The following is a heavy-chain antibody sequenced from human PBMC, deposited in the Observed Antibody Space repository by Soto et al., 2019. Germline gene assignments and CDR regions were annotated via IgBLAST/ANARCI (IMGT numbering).Heavy chain of an antibody. D-gene: IGHD2-21*02. V-gene: IGHV4-31*03. Sequence: SETLSLTCTVSGGSISSGGYYWSWIRQHPGKGLEWIGYIYYSGTTYSNPSLQSRVTISVDTSNNQFSLKLSSVTAADTAVYYCARVGPYCGGDCYSPPPWGQGTLVTVSS. J-gene: IGHJ5*02. CDR1: GGSISSGGYY. CDR3: ARVGPYCGGDCYSPPP. CDR2: IYYSGTT.